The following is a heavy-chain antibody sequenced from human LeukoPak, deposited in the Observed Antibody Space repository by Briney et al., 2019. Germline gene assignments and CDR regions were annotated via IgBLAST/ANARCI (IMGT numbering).Heavy chain of an antibody. CDR2: INPNSGGT. J-gene: IGHJ3*02. V-gene: IGHV1-2*02. CDR1: GYTFTGYY. CDR3: ARDPSIAVARNRGGGAFDI. D-gene: IGHD6-19*01. Sequence: VASVKVSCKASGYTFTGYYMHWVRQAPGQGREWMGWINPNSGGTNYAQKFQGRVTMTRDTSISTAYMELSRLRSDDTAVYYCARDPSIAVARNRGGGAFDIWGQGTMVTVSS.